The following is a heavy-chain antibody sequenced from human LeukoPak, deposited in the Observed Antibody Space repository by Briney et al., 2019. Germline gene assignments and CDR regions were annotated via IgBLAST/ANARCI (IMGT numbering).Heavy chain of an antibody. CDR3: ASPPRYDILTGDEVHAFDI. CDR2: IIPIFGTA. Sequence: SVKVSCKASGYTFTNYYIHWVRQAPGQGLEWMGGIIPIFGTANYAQKFQGRVTITADESTSTAYMELSSLRSEDTAVYYCASPPRYDILTGDEVHAFDIWGQGTMVTVSS. V-gene: IGHV1-69*13. D-gene: IGHD3-9*01. J-gene: IGHJ3*02. CDR1: GYTFTNYY.